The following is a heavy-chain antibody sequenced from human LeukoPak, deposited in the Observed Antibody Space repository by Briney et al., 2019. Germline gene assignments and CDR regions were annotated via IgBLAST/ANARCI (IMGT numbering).Heavy chain of an antibody. D-gene: IGHD4-17*01. V-gene: IGHV3-23*01. CDR2: ISGSGGST. J-gene: IGHJ4*02. CDR3: AKDKSRASNDHGVLRGSTFDY. Sequence: GGSLRLSCAASGFTFSGFAMSWVRQAPGKGLEWVSAISGSGGSTYYADSVKGRFTISRDNSKNTLYLQMNSLRAEDTAVYYCAKDKSRASNDHGVLRGSTFDYWGQGTLVTVSS. CDR1: GFTFSGFA.